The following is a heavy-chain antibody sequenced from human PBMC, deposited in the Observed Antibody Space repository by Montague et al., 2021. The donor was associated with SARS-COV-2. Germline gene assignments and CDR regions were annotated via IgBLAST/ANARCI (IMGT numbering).Heavy chain of an antibody. V-gene: IGHV2-70*11. J-gene: IGHJ6*02. CDR1: GFSLSTSGMC. Sequence: PALVKPTQTLTLTCTFSGFSLSTSGMCVSWIRQPPGKALEWLARIDWDDDKYYSTSLKTRLTISKDTSKNQVVLTMTNMDPVDTATYYCARTYYDILTGRDYGMDVWGQGTTVTGS. CDR3: ARTYYDILTGRDYGMDV. D-gene: IGHD3-9*01. CDR2: IDWDDDK.